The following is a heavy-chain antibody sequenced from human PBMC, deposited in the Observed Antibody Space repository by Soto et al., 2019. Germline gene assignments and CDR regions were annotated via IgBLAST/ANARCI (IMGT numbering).Heavy chain of an antibody. CDR1: GGSICSGDYY. V-gene: IGHV4-30-4*01. CDR2: IYYSGST. J-gene: IGHJ3*02. Sequence: SETLSLTCPVSGGSICSGDYYWSWIRQPPGKGLEWIGYIYYSGSTYYNPSLKSRVTISVDTSKNQFSLKLSSVTAADTAVYYCARDEAFDIWGQGTMVTVSS. CDR3: ARDEAFDI.